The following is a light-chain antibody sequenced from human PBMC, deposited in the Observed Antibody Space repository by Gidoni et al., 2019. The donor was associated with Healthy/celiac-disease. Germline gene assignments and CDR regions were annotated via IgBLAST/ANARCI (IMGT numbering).Light chain of an antibody. CDR2: LGS. J-gene: IGKJ5*01. CDR3: MQALQTRVT. Sequence: DIVMTQSPLSLPVTPGEPASIPCRSSQSLLHSNGYNYLDWYLQKPGQSPQLLIYLGSNRASEVPDRFSGSGSGTDFTLKISRVEDEDVGVYYCMQALQTRVTFGQGTRLEIK. CDR1: QSLLHSNGYNY. V-gene: IGKV2-28*01.